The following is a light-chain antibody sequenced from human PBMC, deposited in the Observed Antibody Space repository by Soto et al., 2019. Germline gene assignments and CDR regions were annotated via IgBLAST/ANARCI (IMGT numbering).Light chain of an antibody. V-gene: IGKV3-15*01. CDR2: GAS. CDR1: QSVSSN. CDR3: QQYDNWPPWT. J-gene: IGKJ1*01. Sequence: EIVMTLSLAALSVSPGERATLSCRVCQSVSSNLAWYQQKPGQAPRLLIYGASARATGIPARFSGSGFGTEFTLTISSLQSEDFAVCDCQQYDNWPPWTFGHVTK.